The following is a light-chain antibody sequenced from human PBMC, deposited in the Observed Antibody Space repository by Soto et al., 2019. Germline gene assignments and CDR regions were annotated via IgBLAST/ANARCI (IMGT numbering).Light chain of an antibody. J-gene: IGKJ2*01. CDR1: RNVNDC. Sequence: DIQMTQSPSTVSASVGDSVSITCRASRNVNDCLAWYQQKPGRAPRLLIYHASTLETGVPTRFRGSASGAEFTLTISGLQPDDFATYYCQQYHAYQTFGQGTKVEIK. V-gene: IGKV1-5*01. CDR3: QQYHAYQT. CDR2: HAS.